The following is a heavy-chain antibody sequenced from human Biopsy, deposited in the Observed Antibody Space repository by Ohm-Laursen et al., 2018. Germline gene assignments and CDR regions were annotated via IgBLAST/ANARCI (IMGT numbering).Heavy chain of an antibody. CDR1: GLTFTTAL. V-gene: IGHV3-15*01. CDR2: IKRKTDGGTI. Sequence: GSLRLSCAASGLTFTTALLSWVRQAPGKGLEWVGRIKRKTDGGTIDYAASVKGRIIISRDDPKKTVYLQMNNLKTEDTGVYYCNSYQYWGQGPLATVSS. CDR3: NSYQY. J-gene: IGHJ4*02. D-gene: IGHD3-16*01.